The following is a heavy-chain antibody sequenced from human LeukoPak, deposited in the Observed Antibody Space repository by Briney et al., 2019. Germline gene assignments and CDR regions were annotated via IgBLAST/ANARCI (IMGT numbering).Heavy chain of an antibody. V-gene: IGHV4-39*02. CDR1: GGSISSSSYY. Sequence: PSETLSLTCAVPGGSISSSSYYWGWIRQPPGKGLEWIGNIYYSGNTYYNPSLKSRVTISVDTSKNQFSLKLSSVTAADTAVYYYARDSLGAGTVGATSGYWGQGTLVTVSS. J-gene: IGHJ4*02. D-gene: IGHD1-26*01. CDR3: ARDSLGAGTVGATSGY. CDR2: IYYSGNT.